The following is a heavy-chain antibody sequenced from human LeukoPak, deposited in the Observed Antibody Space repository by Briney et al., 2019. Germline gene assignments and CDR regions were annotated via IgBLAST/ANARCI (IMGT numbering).Heavy chain of an antibody. J-gene: IGHJ4*02. D-gene: IGHD5-12*01. V-gene: IGHV3-23*01. CDR3: AKDRSGYDYYGQFYFDY. Sequence: GGSLRLSCAAPGFTFSSYAMSWVRQAPGKGLEWVSGISGSGGSTYYADSVKGRFTISRDNSKNTLYLQMSSLRVEDTAIYYCAKDRSGYDYYGQFYFDYWGQGTLVTVSS. CDR1: GFTFSSYA. CDR2: ISGSGGST.